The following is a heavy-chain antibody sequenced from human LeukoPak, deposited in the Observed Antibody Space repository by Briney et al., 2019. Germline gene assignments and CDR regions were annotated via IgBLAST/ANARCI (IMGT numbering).Heavy chain of an antibody. CDR3: ARLVVPAAHIDY. Sequence: SETLSLTCAVSGGSISSGGYSWSWIRQPPGKGLEWIGYIYHSGSTYYNPSLKSRVTISVDRSKNQFSLKLSSVTTADTAVYYCARLVVPAAHIDYWGQGTLVTVSS. CDR2: IYHSGST. D-gene: IGHD2-2*01. V-gene: IGHV4-30-2*01. CDR1: GGSISSGGYS. J-gene: IGHJ4*02.